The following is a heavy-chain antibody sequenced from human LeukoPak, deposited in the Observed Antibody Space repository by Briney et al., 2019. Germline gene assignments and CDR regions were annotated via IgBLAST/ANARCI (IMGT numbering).Heavy chain of an antibody. CDR1: GFTFSSYW. CDR3: ARDIGYSSGWPFDY. Sequence: GGSLRLSCSASGFTFSSYWMDWVRQAPGKGVVWVSRINGDGSSTNYADSVKGRFTISRDNAKNTLYLQMNSLRAEDTAVYHCARDIGYSSGWPFDYWGQGTLVTVSS. J-gene: IGHJ4*02. V-gene: IGHV3-74*01. CDR2: INGDGSST. D-gene: IGHD6-19*01.